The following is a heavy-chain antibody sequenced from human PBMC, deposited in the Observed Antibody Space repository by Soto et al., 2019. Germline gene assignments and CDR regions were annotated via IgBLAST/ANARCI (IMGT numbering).Heavy chain of an antibody. CDR2: IMQDGSEK. J-gene: IGHJ5*02. Sequence: EVQLVESGGGLVQPGGSLRLSCAASGFTITGYWMSWVRQAPGKGLEWVANIMQDGSEKYYVDSVKGRFTISRDNAKNFLYLQMNRLRAEDTAVYYCTRDFGNPKGRFDPWGQGTLVTVSS. CDR1: GFTITGYW. D-gene: IGHD3-10*01. V-gene: IGHV3-7*01. CDR3: TRDFGNPKGRFDP.